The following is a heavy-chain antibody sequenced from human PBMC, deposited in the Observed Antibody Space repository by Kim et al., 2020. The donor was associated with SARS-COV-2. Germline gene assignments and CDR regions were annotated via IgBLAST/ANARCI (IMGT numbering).Heavy chain of an antibody. J-gene: IGHJ4*02. Sequence: SETLSLTCTVSGYSISSGYYWGWIRQPPGKGLEWIGSIYHSGSTYYNPSLKSRVTISVDTSKNQFSLKLSSVTAADTAVYYCASLGPYYFDYWGQGTLVTVSS. D-gene: IGHD3-3*01. CDR3: ASLGPYYFDY. CDR2: IYHSGST. CDR1: GYSISSGYY. V-gene: IGHV4-38-2*02.